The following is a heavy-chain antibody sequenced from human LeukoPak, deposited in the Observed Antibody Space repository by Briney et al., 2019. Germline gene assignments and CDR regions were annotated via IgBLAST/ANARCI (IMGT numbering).Heavy chain of an antibody. CDR3: ARRPQLRSELDY. D-gene: IGHD1-7*01. J-gene: IGHJ4*02. CDR2: SYPGDSDT. Sequence: GESLKISCXGSGYSFTTYWIGWVRQMPGKGLQWMGISYPGDSDTRYSPSFQGQVTISADKSTNTAYLQWSSLKASDTAIYYCARRPQLRSELDYWGQGTLVTVSS. V-gene: IGHV5-51*01. CDR1: GYSFTTYW.